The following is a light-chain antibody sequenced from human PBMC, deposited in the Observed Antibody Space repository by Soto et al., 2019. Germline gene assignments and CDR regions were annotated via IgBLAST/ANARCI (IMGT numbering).Light chain of an antibody. CDR1: QSISDW. J-gene: IGKJ1*01. V-gene: IGKV1-5*03. CDR2: RAS. Sequence: DIQMTQSPSTLYASVGDRVTITCRASQSISDWSAWYQQKPGEAPKLLIHRASNLRSGVPSRFSGTGFGTEFTLTISSLQPTDFATYYCQQYDSHTRTFGQGTRVEVK. CDR3: QQYDSHTRT.